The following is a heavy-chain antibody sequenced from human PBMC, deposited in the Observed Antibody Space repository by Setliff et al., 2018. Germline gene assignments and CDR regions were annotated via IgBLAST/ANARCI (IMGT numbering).Heavy chain of an antibody. CDR1: GYNLDDFG. CDR3: ARVVAHTHFYDRSDHYFDGLDI. V-gene: IGHV1-18*01. Sequence: ASVKVSCKASGYNLDDFGINWLRQAPGQGLEWMGWIRPYIGHTIYAQKSQGRVTMTTDAPTSTAYMELTSLRHDDTAVYYCARVVAHTHFYDRSDHYFDGLDIWGQGAKVTVSS. D-gene: IGHD3-22*01. J-gene: IGHJ3*02. CDR2: IRPYIGHT.